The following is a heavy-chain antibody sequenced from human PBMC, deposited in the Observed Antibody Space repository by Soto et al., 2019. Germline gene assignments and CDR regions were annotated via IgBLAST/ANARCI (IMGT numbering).Heavy chain of an antibody. V-gene: IGHV4-30-2*01. CDR1: GGSISSGGYS. CDR2: IYHSGST. D-gene: IGHD3-22*01. CDR3: ASRYDSSGFNFDY. Sequence: SETLSLTCAVSGGSISSGGYSWSWIRQPPGKGLEWIGYIYHSGSTYYNPSLKSRVTISVDRSKNQFSLKLSSVTAADTAVYYCASRYDSSGFNFDYWGQGTLVTVSS. J-gene: IGHJ4*02.